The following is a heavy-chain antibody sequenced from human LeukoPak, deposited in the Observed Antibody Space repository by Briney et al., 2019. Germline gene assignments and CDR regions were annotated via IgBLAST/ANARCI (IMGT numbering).Heavy chain of an antibody. V-gene: IGHV3-30*04. CDR2: ISYDGSNK. Sequence: GGSLRFSCAASGFTFSSYAMHWVRQAPRKGLEWVAVISYDGSNKYYADSVKGRFTISRDNSKNTLYLQMNSLRAEDTAVYYCARDSSYYYDSSGSLDYWGQGTLVTVSS. CDR1: GFTFSSYA. CDR3: ARDSSYYYDSSGSLDY. J-gene: IGHJ4*02. D-gene: IGHD3-22*01.